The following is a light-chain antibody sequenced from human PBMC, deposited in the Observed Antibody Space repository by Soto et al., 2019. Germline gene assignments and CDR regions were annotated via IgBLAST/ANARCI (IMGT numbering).Light chain of an antibody. V-gene: IGLV2-14*01. CDR3: NSYTSSSTKV. Sequence: QSALTQPASVSGSPGQSITISCTGTSSDVGGYNYVSWYQQHPGKAPKLMIYDVSNRPSGVSNRFSGSKSGNTASLTISGLQAEDEVDYYSNSYTSSSTKVFGGGTQLTVL. CDR1: SSDVGGYNY. CDR2: DVS. J-gene: IGLJ2*01.